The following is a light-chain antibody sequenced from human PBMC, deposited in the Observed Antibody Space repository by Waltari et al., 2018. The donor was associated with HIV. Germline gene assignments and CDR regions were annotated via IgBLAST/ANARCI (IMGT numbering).Light chain of an antibody. CDR3: SSYTTSGSVL. J-gene: IGLJ2*01. V-gene: IGLV2-14*03. Sequence: QSALRQPASVSGSPEQSVSISCTVPTITYNSVPLYQQHPGNAPKLMIFEDTSRPSRVSNRFSGSKSGNTASLTISGLQVEDEADYYCSSYTTSGSVLFGGGTNLTVL. CDR1: TITYNS. CDR2: EDT.